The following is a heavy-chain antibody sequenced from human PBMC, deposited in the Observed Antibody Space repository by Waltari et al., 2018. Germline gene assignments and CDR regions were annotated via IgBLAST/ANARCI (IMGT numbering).Heavy chain of an antibody. D-gene: IGHD6-13*01. CDR1: GYTFTSYA. CDR2: INTNTGHP. J-gene: IGHJ6*02. Sequence: QVQLVQSGSELKKPGASVKVSCKASGYTFTSYAMNGVRQAPGLGLEWMGWINTNTGHPTYAQVFTGRFVFSLDTSVSTAYLQISSLKAEDTAVYYCAGLPGIAAAGTDGYYYYYYGMDVWGQGTTVTVSS. CDR3: AGLPGIAAAGTDGYYYYYYGMDV. V-gene: IGHV7-4-1*02.